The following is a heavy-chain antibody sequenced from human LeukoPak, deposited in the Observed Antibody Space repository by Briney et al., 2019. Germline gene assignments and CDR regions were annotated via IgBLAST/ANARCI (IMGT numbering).Heavy chain of an antibody. D-gene: IGHD5-12*01. CDR1: GFTFSSYA. J-gene: IGHJ4*02. CDR3: APRGYSGYGGFDY. Sequence: GGSLRLSCAASGFTFSSYAMSWVRQAPGKGLEWVSAISGSSGSTYYADSVKGRFTISRDNSKNTLYLQMNSLRAEDTAVYYCAPRGYSGYGGFDYWGQGTLVTVSS. V-gene: IGHV3-23*01. CDR2: ISGSSGST.